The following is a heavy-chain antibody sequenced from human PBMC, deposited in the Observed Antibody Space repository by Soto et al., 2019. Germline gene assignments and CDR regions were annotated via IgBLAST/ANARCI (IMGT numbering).Heavy chain of an antibody. CDR1: GYIFNRYG. V-gene: IGHV1-18*01. D-gene: IGHD2-21*01. Sequence: GASVKLSCKASGYIFNRYGFNWVRQAPGQGLEWMGRISAFNGYTNFAQKFQGRVTLTTDTSTNTAYMELSSLRSDDTAIYYCARGRGVVIPAGTPDAFDVWGQGTMVTVSS. CDR2: ISAFNGYT. CDR3: ARGRGVVIPAGTPDAFDV. J-gene: IGHJ3*01.